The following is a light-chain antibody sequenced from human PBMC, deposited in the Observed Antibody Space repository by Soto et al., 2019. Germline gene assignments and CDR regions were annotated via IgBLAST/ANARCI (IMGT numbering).Light chain of an antibody. CDR3: QQYNNWSPFT. CDR1: QSVSSN. CDR2: GAS. Sequence: EIVMTQSPATLSVSPGERAALSCRASQSVSSNLAWYQQKPGQAPRLLIYGASTRATGFPARFSGSGSGTEFTLTISSLQFEDFAVYYCQQYNNWSPFTFGGGTKVEIK. V-gene: IGKV3-15*01. J-gene: IGKJ4*01.